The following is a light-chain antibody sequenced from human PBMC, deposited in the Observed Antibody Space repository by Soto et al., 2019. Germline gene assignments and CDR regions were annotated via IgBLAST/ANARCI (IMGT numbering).Light chain of an antibody. Sequence: EIVMTQSPATLSVSPGERATLSCRASQSIRTNLAWYQQKPGQAPRLLIYDASTRATGIPARFSGSGYGTEFTLTIRSLQSEDFAVYYCQQYNNWRTFGQGTKVDVK. V-gene: IGKV3D-15*01. CDR1: QSIRTN. J-gene: IGKJ1*01. CDR3: QQYNNWRT. CDR2: DAS.